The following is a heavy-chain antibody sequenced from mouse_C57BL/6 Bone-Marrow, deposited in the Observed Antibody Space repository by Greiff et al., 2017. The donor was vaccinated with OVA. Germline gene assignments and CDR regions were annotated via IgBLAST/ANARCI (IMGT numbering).Heavy chain of an antibody. CDR3: ARGSHYYGSSYWYFDV. Sequence: VQLQQPGAELVKPGASVKLSCKASGYTFTSYWMHWVKQRPGQGLAWIGMIHPNSGSTNYNEKFKSKATLTVDKSSSTAYMQLSSLTSEDSAVYYCARGSHYYGSSYWYFDVWGTGTSVTVSS. D-gene: IGHD1-1*01. J-gene: IGHJ1*03. V-gene: IGHV1-64*01. CDR1: GYTFTSYW. CDR2: IHPNSGST.